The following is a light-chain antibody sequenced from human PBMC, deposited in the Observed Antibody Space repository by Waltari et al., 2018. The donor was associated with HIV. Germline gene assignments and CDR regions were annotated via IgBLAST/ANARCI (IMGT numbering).Light chain of an antibody. J-gene: IGLJ3*02. CDR2: QDT. CDR1: KLGDKK. Sequence: SYEMTQPPSVSVSPGQTANTTGYGDKLGDKKVCWYRQKQGQSPVLVIYQDTKRPSGIPARFSGSNSGNTATLTISGTQAMDDADYYCQAWDSSNWVFGGGTKLTVL. V-gene: IGLV3-1*01. CDR3: QAWDSSNWV.